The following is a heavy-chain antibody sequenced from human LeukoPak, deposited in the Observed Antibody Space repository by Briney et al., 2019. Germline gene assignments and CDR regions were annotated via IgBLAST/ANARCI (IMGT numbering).Heavy chain of an antibody. Sequence: PSGTLSLTCGVSGGSISSNNWWSWVRQPPGMGLEWIGEIYHSGSTNYNPSLKSRVTISVDTSKNQFSLKLSSVTAADTAVYYCARDVIAAAGNWFDPWGQGTLVTVSS. D-gene: IGHD6-13*01. CDR2: IYHSGST. CDR1: GGSISSNNW. V-gene: IGHV4-4*02. J-gene: IGHJ5*02. CDR3: ARDVIAAAGNWFDP.